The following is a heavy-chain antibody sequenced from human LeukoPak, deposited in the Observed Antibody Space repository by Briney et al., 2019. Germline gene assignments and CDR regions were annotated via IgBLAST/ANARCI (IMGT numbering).Heavy chain of an antibody. CDR3: ARPTSSTYCAGGVCYLVDY. V-gene: IGHV5-51*01. Sequence: GESLKISCKGSGYSFTNYWIGWVRQMPGKGLEWMGIIYPGDSDTRYSPSFQGQVTISADKSISTAYLQWSSLKASDTAMYYCARPTSSTYCAGGVCYLVDYWGQGTLATVSS. D-gene: IGHD2-8*02. CDR1: GYSFTNYW. CDR2: IYPGDSDT. J-gene: IGHJ4*02.